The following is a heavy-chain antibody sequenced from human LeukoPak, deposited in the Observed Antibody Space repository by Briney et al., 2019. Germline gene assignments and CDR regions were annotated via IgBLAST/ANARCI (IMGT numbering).Heavy chain of an antibody. CDR2: IKEDGSIK. CDR3: ARIGYSSSSIDY. Sequence: GGSLRLSCAASGFTFSWYWMSWVRQAPGKGLEWVANIKEDGSIKYYVDSVKGRLTISRDNAKSSLYLQVNSLRAEDTAFYYCARIGYSSSSIDYWGQGTLVTVSS. D-gene: IGHD6-13*01. CDR1: GFTFSWYW. V-gene: IGHV3-7*01. J-gene: IGHJ4*02.